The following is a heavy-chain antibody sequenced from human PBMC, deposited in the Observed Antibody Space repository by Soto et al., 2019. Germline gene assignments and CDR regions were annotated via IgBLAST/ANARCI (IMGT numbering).Heavy chain of an antibody. D-gene: IGHD3-3*01. J-gene: IGHJ4*02. V-gene: IGHV1-2*02. CDR1: GGTFSSYA. Sequence: ASVKVSCKASGGTFSSYAISWVRQAPGHGLEWMGWINPNTGGTNYAQKFQDRVTMTRDRSISTAYMELSSLRSDDTAVFYCARGAYDFWTTYYTDFDFWGQGTVVTAPQ. CDR2: INPNTGGT. CDR3: ARGAYDFWTTYYTDFDF.